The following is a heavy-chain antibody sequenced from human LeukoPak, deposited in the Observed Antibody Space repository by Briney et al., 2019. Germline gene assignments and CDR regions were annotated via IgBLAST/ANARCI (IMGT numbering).Heavy chain of an antibody. CDR3: ARELHTSDAFDI. Sequence: ASVKVSCKASGGTFSSYAISWVRQAPGQGLEWMGRIIPIFGTANYAQQFQGRVTITTDESTSTAYMELSSLRSEDTAVYYCARELHTSDAFDIWGQGKMVTVSS. CDR2: IIPIFGTA. V-gene: IGHV1-69*05. J-gene: IGHJ3*02. D-gene: IGHD5-18*01. CDR1: GGTFSSYA.